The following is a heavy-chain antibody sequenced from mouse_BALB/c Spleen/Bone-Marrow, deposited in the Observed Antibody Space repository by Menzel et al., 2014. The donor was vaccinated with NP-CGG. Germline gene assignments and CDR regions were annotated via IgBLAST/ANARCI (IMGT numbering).Heavy chain of an antibody. V-gene: IGHV1-80*01. CDR2: IYPGDGET. J-gene: IGHJ2*01. Sequence: VQLQQSGAELVRPGSSVKISCKASGYPFSSYWMNWVKQRPGQGLEWIGQIYPGDGETNYNGKFKGNATLTAGKSSSTAYMQLISLTSEDSAVYFCAREYGDYWGQGTTLTVSS. CDR3: AREYGDY. D-gene: IGHD2-10*02. CDR1: GYPFSSYW.